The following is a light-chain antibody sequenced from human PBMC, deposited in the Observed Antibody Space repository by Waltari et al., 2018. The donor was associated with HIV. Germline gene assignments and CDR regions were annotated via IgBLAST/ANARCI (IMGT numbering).Light chain of an antibody. CDR2: DRN. V-gene: IGLV1-51*01. CDR3: GTWDDKLGGGI. Sequence: QSVLTQPPSVSAAPGQKVTIPCSGSSSNVGTNGVSWYQQPPGKSPTLLIYDRNNRFPGVPDRFSASQSGTSATLGISGLQTGDEANYYCGTWDDKLGGGIFGGGTKLTVL. CDR1: SSNVGTNG. J-gene: IGLJ2*01.